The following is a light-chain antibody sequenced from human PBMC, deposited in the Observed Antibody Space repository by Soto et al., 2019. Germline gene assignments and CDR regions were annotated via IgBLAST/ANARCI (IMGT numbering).Light chain of an antibody. V-gene: IGKV1-5*01. CDR1: QSISGY. CDR2: DAS. CDR3: QHYNSYSEA. J-gene: IGKJ1*01. Sequence: DIQMTQSPSSLSASVGDRFTITCRAIQSISGYLNWYQQKPGKAPKLLIYDASSLEGGVPSRFSGSGSGTEFTLTISSLQPDDFATYYCQHYNSYSEAFGQGTKVDIK.